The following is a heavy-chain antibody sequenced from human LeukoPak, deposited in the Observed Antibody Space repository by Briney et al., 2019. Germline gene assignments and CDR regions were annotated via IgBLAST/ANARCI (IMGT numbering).Heavy chain of an antibody. D-gene: IGHD1-26*01. CDR3: ANRGGRWELQLDY. V-gene: IGHV3-30*04. CDR2: ISYDGSNK. Sequence: PGRSLRLSCAASGFTFSSYAMHWVRQAPGKGLEWVAVISYDGSNKYYADSVKGRFTISRDNSKNTLYLQMNSLRAEDTAVYYCANRGGRWELQLDYWGQGTLVTVSS. CDR1: GFTFSSYA. J-gene: IGHJ4*02.